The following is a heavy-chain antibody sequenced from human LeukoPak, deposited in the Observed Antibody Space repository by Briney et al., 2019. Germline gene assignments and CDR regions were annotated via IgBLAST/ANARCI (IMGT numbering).Heavy chain of an antibody. D-gene: IGHD5-18*01. V-gene: IGHV3-43*02. Sequence: GGSLRLSCAASGFNFDDYAMHWVRQAPGKGLEWVSLISGDGGDTYYADSVKGRFTISRDNSKNSLYLQMNSLRTEDTALYYCAKEGSGNNYGTIDYWGQGTLVTVSS. CDR2: ISGDGGDT. CDR1: GFNFDDYA. J-gene: IGHJ4*02. CDR3: AKEGSGNNYGTIDY.